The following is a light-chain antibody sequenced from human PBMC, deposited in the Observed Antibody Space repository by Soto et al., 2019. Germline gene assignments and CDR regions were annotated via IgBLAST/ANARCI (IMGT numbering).Light chain of an antibody. V-gene: IGKV1-27*01. Sequence: DIQMTQSPSSLSASVGDRVTITCRASQGISNNLAWYQQKPGKVPKLLIYGASTLQSGVPSRFSGSGSGTDFTLIISSRQPEDVATYDCQTYDSAPLTFGQGTKVEF. CDR3: QTYDSAPLT. J-gene: IGKJ1*01. CDR1: QGISNN. CDR2: GAS.